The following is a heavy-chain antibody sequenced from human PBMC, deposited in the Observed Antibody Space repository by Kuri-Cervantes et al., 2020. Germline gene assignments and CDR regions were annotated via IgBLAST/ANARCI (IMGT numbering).Heavy chain of an antibody. D-gene: IGHD3/OR15-3a*01. CDR2: IYHSGST. V-gene: IGHV4-34*01. CDR3: ARDGLRKTGQDAFDI. J-gene: IGHJ3*02. Sequence: GSLRLSCAVYGGSFSDYYWSWIRQPPGKGLEWIGEIYHSGSTNYNPSLKSRVTISVDKSKNQFSLKLSSVTAADTAVYYCARDGLRKTGQDAFDIWGQGTMVTVPS. CDR1: GGSFSDYY.